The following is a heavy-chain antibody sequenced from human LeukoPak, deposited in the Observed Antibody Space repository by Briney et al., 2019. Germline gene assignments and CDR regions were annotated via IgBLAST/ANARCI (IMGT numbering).Heavy chain of an antibody. J-gene: IGHJ4*02. CDR2: IYYSGST. V-gene: IGHV4-31*03. CDR3: ASHDYDFWSGYKDY. CDR1: GGSISSGGYY. D-gene: IGHD3-3*01. Sequence: SETLSLTCTVSGGSISSGGYYWSWIRQHPGKGLEWIGYIYYSGSTYYNPSLESRVTISVDTSKNQFSLKLSSVTAADTAVYYCASHDYDFWSGYKDYWGQGTLVTVSS.